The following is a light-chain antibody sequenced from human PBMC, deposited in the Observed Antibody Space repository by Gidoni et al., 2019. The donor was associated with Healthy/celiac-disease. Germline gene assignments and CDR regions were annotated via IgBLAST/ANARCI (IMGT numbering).Light chain of an antibody. CDR1: RSNIGAGYD. V-gene: IGLV1-40*01. J-gene: IGLJ2*01. Sequence: QSVLTQPPSVSGAPGQRVTISCTGSRSNIGAGYDVHWYQQLPGTAPKPLIYGNSNRPSGVPDRFSGSKSGTSASLAITGLQAEDEADYYCQSYDSSLSGGVVFGGGTKLTVL. CDR3: QSYDSSLSGGVV. CDR2: GNS.